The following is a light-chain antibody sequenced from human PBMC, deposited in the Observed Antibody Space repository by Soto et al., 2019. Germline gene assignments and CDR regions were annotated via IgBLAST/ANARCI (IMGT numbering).Light chain of an antibody. CDR3: QQFYSTPYT. CDR1: QSVLYSSNNNNY. CDR2: WAS. J-gene: IGKJ2*01. V-gene: IGKV4-1*01. Sequence: DIVMTQSPDSLAVSLGERPTINCKSSQSVLYSSNNNNYLAWYQQKPGQPPRLLIYWASTREFGVPDRFSGSGSGTDFTLTISSLQAEDVAVYYCQQFYSTPYTFGQGTKLEIK.